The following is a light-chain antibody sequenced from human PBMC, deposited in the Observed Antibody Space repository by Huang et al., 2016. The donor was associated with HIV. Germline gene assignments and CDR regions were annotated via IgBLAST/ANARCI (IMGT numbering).Light chain of an antibody. J-gene: IGKJ3*01. CDR3: MQALQTPV. CDR2: LGS. V-gene: IGKV2-28*01. Sequence: DAVVTQSPLSLPVTLGEPASISCRSSQSLLHSNGYNYLDWYVQKPGQSPHLLIYLGSNRASGVPDRFSGSGSGTDFTLKISRVEAEDVGVYYCMQALQTPVFGPGTKVDIK. CDR1: QSLLHSNGYNY.